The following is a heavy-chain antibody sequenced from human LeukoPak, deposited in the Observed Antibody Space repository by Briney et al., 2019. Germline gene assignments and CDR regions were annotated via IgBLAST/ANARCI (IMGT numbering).Heavy chain of an antibody. CDR3: AKAEGRRELGRRFDY. V-gene: IGHV3-23*01. J-gene: IGHJ4*02. Sequence: GGSLRLSCAASGFTFSSYAMSWVRQAPGKGLEWVSAISGSGSSTYYADSVKGRFTISRDNSKNTLYLQMSRLRAEDTAVYYCAKAEGRRELGRRFDYWGQGTLVTVSS. D-gene: IGHD7-27*01. CDR1: GFTFSSYA. CDR2: ISGSGSST.